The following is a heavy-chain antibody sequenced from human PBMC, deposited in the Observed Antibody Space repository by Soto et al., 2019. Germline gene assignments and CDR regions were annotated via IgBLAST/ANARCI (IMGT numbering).Heavy chain of an antibody. CDR2: VLYSGST. V-gene: IGHV4-59*08. CDR3: ARHAKKGSWHYDMDF. J-gene: IGHJ6*02. Sequence: SAPLAPTGTVSGGAISSYSWSWIRQPPCKGLEWIGHVLYSGSTEYNPSLKSRVTMSVDTSKTQFSLNLSSVTAADTAVYYCARHAKKGSWHYDMDFWGHGTTVTVSS. D-gene: IGHD5-12*01. CDR1: GGAISSYS.